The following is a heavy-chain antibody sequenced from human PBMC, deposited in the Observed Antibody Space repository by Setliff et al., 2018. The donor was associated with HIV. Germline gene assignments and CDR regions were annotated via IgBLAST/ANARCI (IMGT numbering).Heavy chain of an antibody. V-gene: IGHV3-21*01. CDR1: GFTFSSYS. Sequence: GESLRLSCAASGFTFSSYSMNWVRQAPGKGLEWVSSISSSSSYIYYADSVKGRFTISRDNAKNSLYLQMNSLTADDTAVYYCARDSGTTMGASGPGYWGQGTLVTVSS. CDR3: ARDSGTTMGASGPGY. D-gene: IGHD1-26*01. CDR2: ISSSSSYI. J-gene: IGHJ4*02.